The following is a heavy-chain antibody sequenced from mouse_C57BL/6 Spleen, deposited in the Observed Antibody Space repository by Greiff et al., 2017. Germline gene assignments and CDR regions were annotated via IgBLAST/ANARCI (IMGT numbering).Heavy chain of an antibody. CDR3: ARGGSSYVRAMDY. Sequence: VQLQQPGAELVKPGASVKLSCKASGYTFTSYWMQWVKQRPGQGLEWIGEIDSSDSYTNYNQKFKGKATLTVDTSSSTAYMQLSSLTSEDSAVYYCARGGSSYVRAMDYWGQGTSVTVSS. J-gene: IGHJ4*01. V-gene: IGHV1-50*01. CDR1: GYTFTSYW. D-gene: IGHD1-1*01. CDR2: IDSSDSYT.